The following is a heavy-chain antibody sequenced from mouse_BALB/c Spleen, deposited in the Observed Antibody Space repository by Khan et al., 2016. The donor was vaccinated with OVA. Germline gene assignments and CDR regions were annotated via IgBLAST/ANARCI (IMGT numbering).Heavy chain of an antibody. J-gene: IGHJ1*01. Sequence: QVQLKQSGPGLVQPSQSLSITCTVSGFSLTSYGVHWVRQPPGKGLEWLGVIWSGGSTDYNAAFISRLSISKDNSKSQVFFKMNSLQANDTAIYYCARNGDYVHWYFDVWGSGTTVTVSS. CDR3: ARNGDYVHWYFDV. V-gene: IGHV2-2*02. D-gene: IGHD2-13*01. CDR1: GFSLTSYG. CDR2: IWSGGST.